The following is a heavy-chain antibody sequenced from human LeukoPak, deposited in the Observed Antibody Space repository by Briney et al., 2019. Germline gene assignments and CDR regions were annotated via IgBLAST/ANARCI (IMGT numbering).Heavy chain of an antibody. CDR3: AREYEGALGWFDP. D-gene: IGHD1-26*01. CDR1: GFTFSSYA. CDR2: ISSNGGST. V-gene: IGHV3-64*01. J-gene: IGHJ5*02. Sequence: PGGSLRLSCAASGFTFSSYAMRWVRQAPGKGLEYVSAISSNGGSTYYANSVKGRFTISRDNSKNTLYLQMGSLRAEDMAVYYCAREYEGALGWFDPWGQGTLVTVSS.